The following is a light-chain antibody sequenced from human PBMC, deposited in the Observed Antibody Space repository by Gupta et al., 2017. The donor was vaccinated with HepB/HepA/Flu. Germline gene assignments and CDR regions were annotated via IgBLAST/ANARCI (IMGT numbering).Light chain of an antibody. Sequence: DIVMTQSPLSLPVTPGEPASISCRSSQSLLHSNGYNYLDWYLQKPGQSPQLLIYLGSNRASGVPDRFSGSGSGTDFTLKISRVDAEDVRVYYCMQALQTPFTFGHGTKVDIK. CDR3: MQALQTPFT. CDR2: LGS. J-gene: IGKJ3*01. V-gene: IGKV2-28*01. CDR1: QSLLHSNGYNY.